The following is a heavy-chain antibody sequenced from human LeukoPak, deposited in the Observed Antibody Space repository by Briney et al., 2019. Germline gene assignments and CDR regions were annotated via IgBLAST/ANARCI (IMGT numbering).Heavy chain of an antibody. CDR2: IKQDGSEK. D-gene: IGHD3-22*01. V-gene: IGHV3-7*03. CDR3: AREPTYYYDSSGA. Sequence: GRSLRLSCAASGFTFSSYGTHWVRQAPGKGLEWVANIKQDGSEKYYVDSVKGRFTISRDNAKNSLYLQMNSLRAEDTAVYYCAREPTYYYDSSGAWGQGTLVTVSS. CDR1: GFTFSSYG. J-gene: IGHJ5*02.